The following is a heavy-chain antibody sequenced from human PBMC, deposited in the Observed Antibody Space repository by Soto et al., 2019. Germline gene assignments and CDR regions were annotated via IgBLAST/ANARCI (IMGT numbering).Heavy chain of an antibody. Sequence: QVTLKESGPMLVKPTETLTLTCTVSGFSLSNAGMGVSWIRQPPGQALEWLAHIFSNDGRRFSTSLKNRLTISKDTFNSQVVLIMTNMDPVDTATYYCAQTEDGGRSRAPAGWFDAWGQGTLVTVSS. V-gene: IGHV2-26*01. CDR1: GFSLSNAGMG. J-gene: IGHJ5*02. CDR3: AQTEDGGRSRAPAGWFDA. CDR2: IFSNDGR. D-gene: IGHD2-15*01.